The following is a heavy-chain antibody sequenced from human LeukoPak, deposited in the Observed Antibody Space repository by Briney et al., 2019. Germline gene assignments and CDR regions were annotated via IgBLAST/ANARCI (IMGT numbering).Heavy chain of an antibody. CDR3: ARGRSNGQQLRAAWRN. CDR1: GGSISSSSYY. Sequence: SETLSLTCTVSGGSISSSSYYWGWIRQPPGKGLEWIGSIYYSGSTYYNPSLKSRVTMSVDTSKNQFSLKLSSVTAADTAVYYCARGRSNGQQLRAAWRNWGQGTLVTVSS. J-gene: IGHJ4*02. V-gene: IGHV4-39*01. CDR2: IYYSGST. D-gene: IGHD6-13*01.